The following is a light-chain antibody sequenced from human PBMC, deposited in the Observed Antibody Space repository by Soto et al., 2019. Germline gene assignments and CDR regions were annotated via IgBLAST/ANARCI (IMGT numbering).Light chain of an antibody. CDR3: QQSYTTPMYT. V-gene: IGKV1-39*01. CDR2: AAS. CDR1: QNINSY. Sequence: DLPMTQSPSSLSASVGDRVTITCRASQNINSYLNWYQQKPGKAPNLLIYAASTLQSGVPSRFSGSGSGTDFTLTISSLQPEDFATYYCQQSYTTPMYTFGQGTKLEIK. J-gene: IGKJ2*01.